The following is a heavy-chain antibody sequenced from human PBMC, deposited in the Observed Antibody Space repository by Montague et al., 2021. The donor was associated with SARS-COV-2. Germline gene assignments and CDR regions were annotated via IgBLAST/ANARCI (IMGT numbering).Heavy chain of an antibody. CDR1: GGSISSGGYY. Sequence: SETLSLTCTVSGGSISSGGYYWSWIRQHPGKGLEWIGYIYYTGSTTRNPSLDSRVTISLDTSRDLVSLELRSLTAADTAVYYCARGGGWKRHFDYWGQGTLVAVSS. CDR3: ARGGGWKRHFDY. CDR2: IYYTGST. D-gene: IGHD4-23*01. J-gene: IGHJ4*02. V-gene: IGHV4-61*08.